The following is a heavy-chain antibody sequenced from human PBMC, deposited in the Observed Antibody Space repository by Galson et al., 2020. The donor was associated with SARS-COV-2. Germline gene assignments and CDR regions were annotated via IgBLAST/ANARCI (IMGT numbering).Heavy chain of an antibody. CDR2: FDPRNDEA. V-gene: IGHV1-24*01. J-gene: IGHJ3*01. Sequence: ASVKVSCKVSGYSLTELSIHWVRHTPGKGLEWMGGFDPRNDEAIYAQKFQGRVTMTEDKSTDTAYMELSRLRSDDTAIYHCATSLIVPTINGFDLWGQGTMVTVS. CDR3: ATSLIVPTINGFDL. D-gene: IGHD5-12*01. CDR1: GYSLTELS.